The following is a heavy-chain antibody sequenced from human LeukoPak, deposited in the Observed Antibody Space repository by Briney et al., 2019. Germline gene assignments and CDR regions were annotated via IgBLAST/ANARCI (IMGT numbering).Heavy chain of an antibody. CDR3: ASLSGYCSGGSCNDY. Sequence: ASVKVSCKASGYTFTGYYMHWVRQAPGQGLEWMGWINPNSGGTNYAQKFQGRVTMTRDTSISTAYMELSRLRSDDTAVYYCASLSGYCSGGSCNDYWGRGTLVTVSS. D-gene: IGHD2-15*01. V-gene: IGHV1-2*02. CDR1: GYTFTGYY. CDR2: INPNSGGT. J-gene: IGHJ4*02.